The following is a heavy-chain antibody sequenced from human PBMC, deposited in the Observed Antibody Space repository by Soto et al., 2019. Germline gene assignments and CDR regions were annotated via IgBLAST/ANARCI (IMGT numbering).Heavy chain of an antibody. Sequence: DVQLVESGGGLIQPGESLRLSCAAFGFTISGKKYVAWVRQAPGKGLEWASALYDLDGSFYAASVKGRFTTSSDSSKTTVYIQRNDLRPDDTAVYYCATWHEREHAYDVWGQGTTVTVSS. V-gene: IGHV3-53*01. D-gene: IGHD1-1*01. CDR3: ATWHEREHAYDV. CDR2: LYDLDGS. J-gene: IGHJ3*01. CDR1: GFTISGKKY.